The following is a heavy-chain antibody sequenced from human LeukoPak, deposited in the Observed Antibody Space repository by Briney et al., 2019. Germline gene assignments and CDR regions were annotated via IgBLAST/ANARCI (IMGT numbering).Heavy chain of an antibody. Sequence: GASVKVSCKASGYTFTSYGISWVRQAPGQGLEWMGWINPNSGGTNYAQRFQGRVTMTRDTSISTAYMELSRLRSDDTAVYYCARGEDYYGSGIDIDPWGQGTLVTVSS. V-gene: IGHV1-2*02. J-gene: IGHJ5*02. CDR1: GYTFTSYG. CDR2: INPNSGGT. CDR3: ARGEDYYGSGIDIDP. D-gene: IGHD3-10*01.